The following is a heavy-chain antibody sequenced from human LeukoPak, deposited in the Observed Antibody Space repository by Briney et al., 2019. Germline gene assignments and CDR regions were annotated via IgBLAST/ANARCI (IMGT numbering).Heavy chain of an antibody. Sequence: SETLSLTCYVSGGSIRGFYWSWIRQPPGKGLEWIGYFYYSGDTNYNPALNSRVTISVDASKNQFSLKMSSVTAADTAVYYCARWNYDIMTGYRYFDYWGQGTLVTVSS. D-gene: IGHD3-9*01. CDR2: FYYSGDT. J-gene: IGHJ4*02. V-gene: IGHV4-59*01. CDR3: ARWNYDIMTGYRYFDY. CDR1: GGSIRGFY.